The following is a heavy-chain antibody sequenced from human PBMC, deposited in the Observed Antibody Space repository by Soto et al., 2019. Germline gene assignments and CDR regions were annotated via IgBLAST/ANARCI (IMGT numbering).Heavy chain of an antibody. Sequence: EAQLVESGGGLVQPGGSPRVSCAASGFDFSTYWMHWVRQAPGKGLEWVSRIDDDGSSTRYADSVKGRFTISRDNAKNMVYLEMNSLTTEDTAVYYCARRLELPLGASHYYYGMDVWGQGTTVTVSS. V-gene: IGHV3-74*01. D-gene: IGHD1-7*01. CDR1: GFDFSTYW. CDR2: IDDDGSST. CDR3: ARRLELPLGASHYYYGMDV. J-gene: IGHJ6*02.